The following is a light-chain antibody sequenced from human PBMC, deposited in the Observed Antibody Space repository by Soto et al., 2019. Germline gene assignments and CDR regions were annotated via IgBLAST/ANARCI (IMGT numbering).Light chain of an antibody. V-gene: IGKV3-11*01. J-gene: IGKJ4*01. CDR3: QRYNNWPLT. CDR1: QSVSSY. Sequence: EIVLTQSPATLSLSPGERATLSCRASQSVSSYLAWYKQKPGQAPRLISYDASNRATGIPARFSGSGSGTEFTLTINSLKSEDFAVYYCQRYNNWPLTFGGGTKVDIK. CDR2: DAS.